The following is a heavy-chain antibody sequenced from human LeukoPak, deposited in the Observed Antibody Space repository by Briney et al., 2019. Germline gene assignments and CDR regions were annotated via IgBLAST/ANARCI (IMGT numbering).Heavy chain of an antibody. CDR3: ARGINDYGDSSNY. CDR2: INHSGST. CDR1: GGSFSGYY. Sequence: PSETLSLTCAVYGGSFSGYYWSWIRQPPGKGLEWIGEINHSGSTNYNPSLKSRVTISVDTSKNQFSLKLSPVTAADTAVYYCARGINDYGDSSNYWGQGTLVTVSS. D-gene: IGHD4-17*01. V-gene: IGHV4-34*01. J-gene: IGHJ4*02.